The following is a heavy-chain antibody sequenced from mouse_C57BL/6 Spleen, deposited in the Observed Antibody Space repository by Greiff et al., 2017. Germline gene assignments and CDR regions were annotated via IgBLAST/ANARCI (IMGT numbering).Heavy chain of an antibody. D-gene: IGHD1-1*01. J-gene: IGHJ1*03. CDR1: GFTFSSYG. CDR2: ISSGGSYT. CDR3: ARDYYGSRGYFDV. Sequence: EVKLMESGGDLVKPGGSLKLSCAASGFTFSSYGMSWVRQTPDKRLEWVATISSGGSYTYYPDSVKGRFTISRDNAKNTLYLQMSSLKSEDTAMYYCARDYYGSRGYFDVWGTGTTVTVSS. V-gene: IGHV5-6*01.